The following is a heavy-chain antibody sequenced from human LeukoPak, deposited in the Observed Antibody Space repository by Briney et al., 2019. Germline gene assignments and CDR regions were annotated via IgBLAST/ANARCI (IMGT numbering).Heavy chain of an antibody. CDR1: GFTFSSYS. V-gene: IGHV3-21*01. CDR3: ARDVFTYDFRYFDY. CDR2: ISSSSSYI. D-gene: IGHD3-3*01. J-gene: IGHJ4*02. Sequence: GGSLRLSCAASGFTFSSYSMNWVRQAPGKGLEWVSSISSSSSYIYYADSVKGRFTISRDNAKNSLYLQMNSQRAEDTAVYYCARDVFTYDFRYFDYWGQGTLVTVSS.